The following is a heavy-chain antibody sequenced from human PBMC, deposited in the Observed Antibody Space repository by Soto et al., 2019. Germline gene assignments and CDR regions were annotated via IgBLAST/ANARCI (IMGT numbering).Heavy chain of an antibody. CDR3: SRFIMVGGWFDPNYYHGMDV. Sequence: QVQLVQSGAEVKKPGASVTVSCKTSGYTFSNYGINWVRQAPGQGLEWMGWISGYNGNTNYAQTVQRRVPMTTDTSTGTVYMELRSLKSDDTAIYYCSRFIMVGGWFDPNYYHGMDVWGQGTTVTVSS. CDR1: GYTFSNYG. V-gene: IGHV1-18*01. CDR2: ISGYNGNT. J-gene: IGHJ6*02. D-gene: IGHD6-19*01.